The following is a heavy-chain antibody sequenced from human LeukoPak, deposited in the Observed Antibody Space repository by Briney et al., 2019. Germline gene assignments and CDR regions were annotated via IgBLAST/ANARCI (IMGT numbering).Heavy chain of an antibody. CDR3: AKSRLSGINDAFDI. Sequence: GGSLRLSCAASGFTFSSYWFHWVRQTPGKGLVWVSRINEDGSTTNYADSVKGRFTISRDNAKNTLYLQMNSLRAEDTALYYCAKSRLSGINDAFDIWGQGTMVTVSS. V-gene: IGHV3-74*01. CDR1: GFTFSSYW. CDR2: INEDGSTT. J-gene: IGHJ3*02. D-gene: IGHD3-3*01.